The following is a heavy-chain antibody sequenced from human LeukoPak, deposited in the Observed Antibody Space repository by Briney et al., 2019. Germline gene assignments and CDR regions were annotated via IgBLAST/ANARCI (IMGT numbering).Heavy chain of an antibody. CDR3: ATEVVVAATGGCYFDY. CDR1: GFTFSSYA. J-gene: IGHJ4*02. Sequence: PGRSLRLSCAASGFTFSSYAMHWVRQAPGKGLEWVAVISYDGSNKYYADSVKGRFTISRDNSKNTLYLQMNSLRAEDTAVYYCATEVVVAATGGCYFDYWGQGTLVTVSS. D-gene: IGHD2-15*01. CDR2: ISYDGSNK. V-gene: IGHV3-30-3*01.